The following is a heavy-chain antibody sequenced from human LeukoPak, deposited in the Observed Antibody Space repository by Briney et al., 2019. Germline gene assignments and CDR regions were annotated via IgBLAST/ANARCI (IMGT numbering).Heavy chain of an antibody. CDR1: GFTFGSYA. V-gene: IGHV3-23*01. D-gene: IGHD2-15*01. Sequence: PGGSLRLSCAASGFTFGSYAMSWVRQAPGKGLEWVSAISGSGGSTYYADSVKGRFTISRDNSKNTLYLQMNSLRAEDTAVYYCARDLSEKYSIDYWGQGTLVTVSS. CDR2: ISGSGGST. CDR3: ARDLSEKYSIDY. J-gene: IGHJ4*02.